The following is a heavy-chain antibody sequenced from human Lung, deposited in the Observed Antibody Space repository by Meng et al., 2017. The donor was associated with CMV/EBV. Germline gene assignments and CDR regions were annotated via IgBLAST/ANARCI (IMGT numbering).Heavy chain of an antibody. CDR1: GYRFSNYW. Sequence: GGSLRLSCKGSGYRFSNYWIGGVRQMPGKGLEWMTLINPGDSQTRYSPSLQGQVTIPAEKSINQDHLQWSRLKAADTALSYCAGSPPGGIGYSYFDSWGQGTLVTVSS. D-gene: IGHD3-3*01. J-gene: IGHJ4*02. CDR3: AGSPPGGIGYSYFDS. CDR2: INPGDSQT. V-gene: IGHV5-51*01.